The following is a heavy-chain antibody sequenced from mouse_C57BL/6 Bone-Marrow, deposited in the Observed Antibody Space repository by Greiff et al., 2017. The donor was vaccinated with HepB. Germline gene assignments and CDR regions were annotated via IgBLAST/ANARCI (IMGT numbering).Heavy chain of an antibody. J-gene: IGHJ4*01. D-gene: IGHD6-1*01. Sequence: DVHLVESGGGLVKPGGSLKLSCAASGFTFSSYAMSWVRQTPEKRLEWVATISDGGSYTYYPDNVKGRFTISRDNAKNNLYLQMSHLKSEDTAMYYCARDKRPSLYAMDYWGQGTSVTVSS. CDR3: ARDKRPSLYAMDY. CDR2: ISDGGSYT. V-gene: IGHV5-4*01. CDR1: GFTFSSYA.